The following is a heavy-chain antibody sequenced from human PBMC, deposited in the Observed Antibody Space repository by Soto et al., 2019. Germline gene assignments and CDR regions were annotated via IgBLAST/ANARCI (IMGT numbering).Heavy chain of an antibody. Sequence: QEQLVDSGGDVVQPGRSLRLSCVASGFDFRSHAIHWVRQAPGKGLEWVAVVWFDGNNKFYADSLKGQFRISRDNSRSMTFLEMTSLRAEDTAIYYCARAVVDITIVSPAMHFDLWGQGTRVTVSS. CDR1: GFDFRSHA. CDR2: VWFDGNNK. V-gene: IGHV3-33*01. CDR3: ARAVVDITIVSPAMHFDL. D-gene: IGHD2-2*01. J-gene: IGHJ1*01.